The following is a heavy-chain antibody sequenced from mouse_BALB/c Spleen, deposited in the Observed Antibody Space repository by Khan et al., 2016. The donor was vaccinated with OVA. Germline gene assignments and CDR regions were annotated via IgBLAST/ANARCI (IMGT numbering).Heavy chain of an antibody. CDR2: IWSGGST. CDR3: ARIFIGTTDYAMDY. D-gene: IGHD2-14*01. J-gene: IGHJ4*01. CDR1: GFSLTNYG. Sequence: QVRLQQSGPGLVQPSQSLSITCTVSGFSLTNYGVHWVRQSPGKGLEWLGVIWSGGSTDYNAAFISRLSISKDNSKSQVFFKMNSLQANDTAIYYDARIFIGTTDYAMDYWGQGTSGTVSS. V-gene: IGHV2-2*02.